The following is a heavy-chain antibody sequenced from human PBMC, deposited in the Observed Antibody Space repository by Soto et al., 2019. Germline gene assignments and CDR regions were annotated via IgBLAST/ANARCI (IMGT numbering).Heavy chain of an antibody. D-gene: IGHD2-15*01. CDR2: IRFDGSNE. CDR1: GGIFHGYG. J-gene: IGHJ4*02. Sequence: LRLSCAVPGGIFHGYGMHWVRQAPGKGLEWVAIIRFDGSNEEYADSVKGRFTISRDNSKNTLYLQMNTLGAEDTAVYYCAHRRGISYYFFGYWGPGTLVTVSS. V-gene: IGHV3-33*01. CDR3: AHRRGISYYFFGY.